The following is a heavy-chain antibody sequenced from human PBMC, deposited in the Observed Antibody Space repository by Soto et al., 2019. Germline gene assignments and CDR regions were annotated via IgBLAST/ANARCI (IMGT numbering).Heavy chain of an antibody. CDR2: ISYDGSNK. J-gene: IGHJ4*02. CDR1: GFTFSSYG. V-gene: IGHV3-30*18. Sequence: QVQLVESGGGVVQPGRSLRLSCAASGFTFSSYGMHWVRQAPGKGLEWVAVISYDGSNKYYADSVKGRFTISRDNSKNTLYLQMNSLRAEDTAVYYCAKGLSGWFDYWGLGTLVTVSS. CDR3: AKGLSGWFDY. D-gene: IGHD6-19*01.